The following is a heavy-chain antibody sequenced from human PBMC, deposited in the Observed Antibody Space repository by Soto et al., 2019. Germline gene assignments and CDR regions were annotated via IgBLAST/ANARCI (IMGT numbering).Heavy chain of an antibody. CDR3: AKDLNSTSASMGYYYSGMDV. CDR2: ISGSGGST. J-gene: IGHJ6*02. D-gene: IGHD2-2*01. V-gene: IGHV3-23*01. CDR1: RFTFSSYA. Sequence: GGSLRLSCAASRFTFSSYAMSWVRQAPGKGLEWVSAISGSGGSTYYADSVKGRFTISRDNSKNTLYLQMNSLRAEDTAVYYCAKDLNSTSASMGYYYSGMDVWGQGTTVTVS.